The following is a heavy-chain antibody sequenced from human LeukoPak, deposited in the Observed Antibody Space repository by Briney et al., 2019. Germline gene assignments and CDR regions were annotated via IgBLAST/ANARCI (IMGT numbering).Heavy chain of an antibody. V-gene: IGHV3-33*01. CDR1: GFTFSSYG. CDR3: ARGSEEIYYDSSGYYF. D-gene: IGHD3-22*01. Sequence: GGSLRLSCAASGFTFSSYGMHWVRQAPGKGLEGWAVIWYDGSNKYYAESVKGRFTSSNDNSKNTLYLQMNSMRAEDMAVYYCARGSEEIYYDSSGYYFGGQGTLVTVSS. CDR2: IWYDGSNK. J-gene: IGHJ4*02.